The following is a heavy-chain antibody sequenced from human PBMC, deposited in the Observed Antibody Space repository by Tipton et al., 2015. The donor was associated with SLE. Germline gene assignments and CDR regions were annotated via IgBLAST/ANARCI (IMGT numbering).Heavy chain of an antibody. CDR2: IHHSGST. CDR1: GGSIRSSNW. J-gene: IGHJ4*02. Sequence: TLSLTCAVSGGSIRSSNWWSWVRQPPGKGLEWIGEIHHSGSTNSNPSLKSRVTISVDKSKNQFSLKLSSVTVADTAVYYCAKDHNYDNADYNWGQGKLVIVSS. D-gene: IGHD4-17*01. V-gene: IGHV4-4*02. CDR3: AKDHNYDNADYN.